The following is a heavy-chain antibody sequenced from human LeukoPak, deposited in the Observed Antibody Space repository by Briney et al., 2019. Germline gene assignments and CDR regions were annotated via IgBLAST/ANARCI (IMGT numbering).Heavy chain of an antibody. CDR2: ITGSGGTT. J-gene: IGHJ4*02. D-gene: IGHD1-26*01. CDR3: AKDVLSGTYYYFDQ. V-gene: IGHV3-23*01. CDR1: GFTFTSYA. Sequence: PGGSLRLSCAASGFTFTSYAMSWVRQAPGKGLEWVSAITGSGGTTYYADFVKGRFTISRDNSKNTLYLQMNSLRAEDTAVYYCAKDVLSGTYYYFDQWGQGTLVTVSS.